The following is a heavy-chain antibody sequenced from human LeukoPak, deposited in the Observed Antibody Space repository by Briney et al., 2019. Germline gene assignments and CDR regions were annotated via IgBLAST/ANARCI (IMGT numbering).Heavy chain of an antibody. CDR3: ARCDYVWGSYRENYFDY. CDR1: GGTLSSYA. Sequence: SVKVSCKASGGTLSSYAISWVRQAPGQGLEWMGGIIPIFGTANYAQKFQGRVTITADESTSTAYMELSSLRSEDTAVYYCARCDYVWGSYRENYFDYWGQGTLVTVSS. CDR2: IIPIFGTA. J-gene: IGHJ4*02. V-gene: IGHV1-69*13. D-gene: IGHD3-16*02.